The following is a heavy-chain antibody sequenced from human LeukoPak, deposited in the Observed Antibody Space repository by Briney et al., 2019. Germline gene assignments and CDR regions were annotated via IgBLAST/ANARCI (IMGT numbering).Heavy chain of an antibody. D-gene: IGHD5-24*01. Sequence: PGRSLRLSCAASGFTFSNYAIHWVRQAPGKGLEWVAFISYDGSNKHYADSVKGRFTISRDNSKNTLYLQMKSLRPEDTAVYYCARARFGYNRGPFDYWGQGILVTVSS. CDR1: GFTFSNYA. J-gene: IGHJ4*02. CDR3: ARARFGYNRGPFDY. V-gene: IGHV3-30-3*01. CDR2: ISYDGSNK.